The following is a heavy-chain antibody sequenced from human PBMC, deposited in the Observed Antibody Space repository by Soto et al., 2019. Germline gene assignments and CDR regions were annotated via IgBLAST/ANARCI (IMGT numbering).Heavy chain of an antibody. Sequence: EVQLLESGGGLVKPGGSLRLSCAASGFTFSKYAMTWVRQAPGRGREWVSSISSNGVTTDYADSVKGRFTIARDNSRNTLSLQMDSLSADDAALYYFAKDKYTDSVRKVWLFDFWGRGTLVTVSS. V-gene: IGHV3-23*01. D-gene: IGHD1-1*01. J-gene: IGHJ2*01. CDR2: ISSNGVTT. CDR1: GFTFSKYA. CDR3: AKDKYTDSVRKVWLFDF.